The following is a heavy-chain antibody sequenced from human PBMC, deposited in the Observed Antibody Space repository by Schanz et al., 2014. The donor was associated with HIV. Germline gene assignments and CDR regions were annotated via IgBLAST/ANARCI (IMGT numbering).Heavy chain of an antibody. J-gene: IGHJ4*02. CDR1: GLTFSSYA. D-gene: IGHD3-22*01. CDR2: IWYDGSNK. CDR3: ARGTPTEYYYDSSGYLDY. Sequence: VHLLESGGGLVQPGGSLRLSCAASGLTFSSYAMSWVRQAPGKGLEWVAVIWYDGSNKYYADSVKGRFTISRDNSKNTLYLQMNSLRAEDTAVYYCARGTPTEYYYDSSGYLDYWGQGTLVTVSS. V-gene: IGHV3-33*08.